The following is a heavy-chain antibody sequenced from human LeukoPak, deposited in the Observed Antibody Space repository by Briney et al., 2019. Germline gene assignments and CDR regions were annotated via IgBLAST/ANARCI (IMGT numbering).Heavy chain of an antibody. V-gene: IGHV4-59*08. CDR2: IYYSGST. Sequence: SETLSLTCTVSGGPISSYYWSWIRQPPGKGLEWIGYIYYSGSTNYNPSLKSRVTISVDTSKNQFSLKLSSVTAADTAVYYCARHTPGGDPLRFLSPWGQGTLVTVSS. D-gene: IGHD3-3*01. J-gene: IGHJ4*02. CDR1: GGPISSYY. CDR3: ARHTPGGDPLRFLSP.